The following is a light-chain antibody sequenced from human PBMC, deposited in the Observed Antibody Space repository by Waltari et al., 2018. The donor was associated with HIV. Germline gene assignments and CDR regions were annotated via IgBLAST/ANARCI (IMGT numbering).Light chain of an antibody. Sequence: QTVVTQEPSLTVSPGGTVTLTCASSTGAVTSGYYPNWFQQKPGQAPRALIYSTSTKRSWTPARFSGSLLGGKAALTLSGVQPEDEAEYYCLLYYGGAQPWVFGGGTKLTVL. CDR3: LLYYGGAQPWV. CDR1: TGAVTSGYY. CDR2: STS. V-gene: IGLV7-43*01. J-gene: IGLJ3*02.